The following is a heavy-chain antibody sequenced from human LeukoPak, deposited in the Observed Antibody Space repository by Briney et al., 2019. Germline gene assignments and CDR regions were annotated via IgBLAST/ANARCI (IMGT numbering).Heavy chain of an antibody. J-gene: IGHJ2*01. CDR2: ISHTGGA. V-gene: IGHV4-61*01. D-gene: IGHD6-13*01. CDR3: ARGRLVKLRQQLVPREYFDL. CDR1: GGSVSSGLNN. Sequence: SETLSLTCTVSGGSVSSGLNNWSWIRQPPGKGLEWIGYISHTGGAIYNPSLRSRVTISVDWSTNQFSLKLSSVTAADTAVYYCARGRLVKLRQQLVPREYFDLWGRGTLVTVSS.